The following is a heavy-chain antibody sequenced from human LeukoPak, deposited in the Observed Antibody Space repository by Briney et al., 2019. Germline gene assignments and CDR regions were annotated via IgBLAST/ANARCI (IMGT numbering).Heavy chain of an antibody. J-gene: IGHJ4*02. Sequence: ASVKVSCKVSGYTLNELSMHWVRQAPGKGREWMGGFDPADGETLNAHRFQGRLTMTEDTSTNKGCMKLPSLKTEDPAVYYCAADGGGLSSVVTPRSSPFDYWGQGTLVTVSS. CDR2: FDPADGET. CDR3: AADGGGLSSVVTPRSSPFDY. D-gene: IGHD4-23*01. V-gene: IGHV1-24*01. CDR1: GYTLNELS.